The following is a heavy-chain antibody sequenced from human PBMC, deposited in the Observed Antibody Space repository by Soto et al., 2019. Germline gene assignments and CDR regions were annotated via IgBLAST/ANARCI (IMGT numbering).Heavy chain of an antibody. V-gene: IGHV4-4*02. J-gene: IGHJ4*02. Sequence: SETLSLTCAVSGGSISSSNWWSWVRQPPGKGLEWIGEIYHSGSTNYNPPLKSRVTISVDKSKNQFSLKLSSVTAADTAVYYCARDLRTGVSYYYDSSGPVGYWGQGTLVTVSS. D-gene: IGHD3-22*01. CDR2: IYHSGST. CDR3: ARDLRTGVSYYYDSSGPVGY. CDR1: GGSISSSNW.